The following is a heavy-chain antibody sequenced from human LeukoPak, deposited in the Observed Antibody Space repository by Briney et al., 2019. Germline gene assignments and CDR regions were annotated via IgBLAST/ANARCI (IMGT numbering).Heavy chain of an antibody. V-gene: IGHV3-15*03. CDR1: GLTFRDAW. CDR2: IKSLATGGTT. Sequence: GGSLRLSCAVSGLTFRDAWMTWVRQAPGKGLEWVGHIKSLATGGTTDYAAPVKGRFTISRVDSKNTVYLQMNSLKAEDTAVYYCTHDASGYYSLHSWGQGTLVTVSS. CDR3: THDASGYYSLHS. D-gene: IGHD3-22*01. J-gene: IGHJ4*02.